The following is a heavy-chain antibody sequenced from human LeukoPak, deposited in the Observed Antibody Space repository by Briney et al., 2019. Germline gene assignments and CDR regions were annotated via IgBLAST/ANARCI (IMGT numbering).Heavy chain of an antibody. V-gene: IGHV3-23*01. CDR1: GFTFSTFA. D-gene: IGHD3-3*01. CDR3: VRDRNYYEALQRSY. CDR2: ITGAGDTT. Sequence: GGSLRLSCAASGFTFSTFAMSWVRQDSGRGLEWVSSITGAGDTTFYPESVKGRFTISRDNSKNTLYLQMNSLRVEDTALYFCVRDRNYYEALQRSYWGQGTLVTVSS. J-gene: IGHJ4*02.